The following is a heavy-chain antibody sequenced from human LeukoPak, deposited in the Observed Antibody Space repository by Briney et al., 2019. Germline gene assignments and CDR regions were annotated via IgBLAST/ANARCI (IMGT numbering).Heavy chain of an antibody. Sequence: GGSLRLSCAASGFTFSSYWMHWVRQAPGKGLVWVSRINSDGSSTSYADSVKGRFTISRDNAKNTLYLQMNSLRAEDTAVYYCARGTRDILSSSWYHSRYYVENWFDPWGQGTLVTVSS. V-gene: IGHV3-74*01. D-gene: IGHD6-13*01. J-gene: IGHJ5*02. CDR2: INSDGSST. CDR3: ARGTRDILSSSWYHSRYYVENWFDP. CDR1: GFTFSSYW.